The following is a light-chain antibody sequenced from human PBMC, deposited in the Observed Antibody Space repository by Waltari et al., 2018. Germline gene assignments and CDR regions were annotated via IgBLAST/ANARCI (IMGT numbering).Light chain of an antibody. CDR2: DAS. Sequence: EIVLTQSPGKLSLSPGERATLSCRASQSFSRALAWYQQKPGQAPRLLIYDASTRANGSPDRFSGGGSGTEFSLTISRLEPEDFAVYYCQHYVRLPVTFGQGTTV. J-gene: IGKJ1*01. V-gene: IGKV3-20*01. CDR3: QHYVRLPVT. CDR1: QSFSRA.